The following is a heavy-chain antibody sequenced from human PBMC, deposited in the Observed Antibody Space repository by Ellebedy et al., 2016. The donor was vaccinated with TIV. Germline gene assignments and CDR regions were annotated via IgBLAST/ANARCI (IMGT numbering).Heavy chain of an antibody. Sequence: SETLSLXXTVSGGSISRDYWSWIRQSPGKGLEWIGYIYYSGSTNYNPSLKSRVTMSGDTSKNQFSLKVSSVTAADTAVYYCTRVKLGDRADYRLDYWGQGIQVTVSS. CDR3: TRVKLGDRADYRLDY. V-gene: IGHV4-59*01. D-gene: IGHD4/OR15-4a*01. J-gene: IGHJ4*02. CDR2: IYYSGST. CDR1: GGSISRDY.